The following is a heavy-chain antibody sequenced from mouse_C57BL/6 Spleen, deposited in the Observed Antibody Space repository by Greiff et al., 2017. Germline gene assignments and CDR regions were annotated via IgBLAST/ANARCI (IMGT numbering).Heavy chain of an antibody. J-gene: IGHJ2*01. V-gene: IGHV1-9*01. Sequence: QVQLQQSGAELMKPGASVKLSCKATGYTFTGYWIEWVKQRPGHGLEWIGEILPGSGSTNYNDKFKGKATFTADTSTNKAYIQLSSLTTEDSSIYYGARGITTVVRGYYFDYWGQGTTLTVSS. CDR2: ILPGSGST. CDR1: GYTFTGYW. D-gene: IGHD1-1*01. CDR3: ARGITTVVRGYYFDY.